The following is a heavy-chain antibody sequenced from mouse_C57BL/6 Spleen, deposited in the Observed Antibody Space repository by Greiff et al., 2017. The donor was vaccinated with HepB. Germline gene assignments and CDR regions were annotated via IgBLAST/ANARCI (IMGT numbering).Heavy chain of an antibody. CDR1: GYTFTDYY. Sequence: QVQLKESGAELVRPGASVKLSCKASGYTFTDYYINWVKQRPGQGLEWIARIYPGSGNTYYNEKFKGKATLTAEKSSSTAYMQLSSLTSEDSAVYVCARETGREAMDYWGQGTSVTVSS. D-gene: IGHD3-3*01. CDR3: ARETGREAMDY. J-gene: IGHJ4*01. CDR2: IYPGSGNT. V-gene: IGHV1-76*01.